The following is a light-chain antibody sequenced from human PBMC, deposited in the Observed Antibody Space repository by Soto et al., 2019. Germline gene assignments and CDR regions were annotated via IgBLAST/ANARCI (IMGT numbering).Light chain of an antibody. CDR2: DVS. CDR3: RAYTYRSHVV. J-gene: IGLJ2*01. Sequence: QSVLTQPASVSGSPGQSITISCTGTSSDIGGYNYVSWYQQHPGKAPKLMICDVSNRPSGVSNRFSGSKSGNTASLTISGLQAEDEADYYCRAYTYRSHVVFGGGTKVTVL. CDR1: SSDIGGYNY. V-gene: IGLV2-14*01.